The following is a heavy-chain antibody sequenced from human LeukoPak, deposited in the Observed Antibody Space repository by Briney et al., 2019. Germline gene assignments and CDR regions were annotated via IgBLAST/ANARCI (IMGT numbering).Heavy chain of an antibody. Sequence: SETLSLTCAVSGYSISSGYQWGWTRQPPGKGLEWIGSMFHSGSTYYNPSLKSRVTISVDTSKNQFSLKLSSVTAADTAVFYCARESLVATGGWFDPWGQGTLVTVSS. CDR2: MFHSGST. CDR3: ARESLVATGGWFDP. V-gene: IGHV4-38-2*02. CDR1: GYSISSGYQ. D-gene: IGHD5-12*01. J-gene: IGHJ5*02.